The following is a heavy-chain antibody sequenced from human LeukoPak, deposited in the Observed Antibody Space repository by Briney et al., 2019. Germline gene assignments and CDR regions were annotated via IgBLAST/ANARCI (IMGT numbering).Heavy chain of an antibody. J-gene: IGHJ4*02. CDR2: ISGSGDST. CDR1: GFTFTDYA. D-gene: IGHD2-2*01. Sequence: PGGSLRLSCAASGFTFTDYAMTWVRQAPGKGLEWVSGISGSGDSTYHADSVRGRFAISRGNSKNTLYLQMNSLRAEDTAVYYCAKGPSGIVVVPGDYWGQGTLVTVSS. CDR3: AKGPSGIVVVPGDY. V-gene: IGHV3-23*01.